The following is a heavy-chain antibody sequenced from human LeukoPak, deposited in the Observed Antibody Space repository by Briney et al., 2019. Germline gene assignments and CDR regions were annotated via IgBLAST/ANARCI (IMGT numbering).Heavy chain of an antibody. V-gene: IGHV3-30*18. Sequence: PGGSLRLSCAASGFTFSGYGIHWVRQAPGKGLEWGAVISYDGSNKYYADSVKGRFTISRDNSKNTLYLQMNSLRAEDTAVYYCAKAKRGITILDGAFDIWGQGTMVTVSS. D-gene: IGHD3-9*01. CDR2: ISYDGSNK. CDR3: AKAKRGITILDGAFDI. J-gene: IGHJ3*02. CDR1: GFTFSGYG.